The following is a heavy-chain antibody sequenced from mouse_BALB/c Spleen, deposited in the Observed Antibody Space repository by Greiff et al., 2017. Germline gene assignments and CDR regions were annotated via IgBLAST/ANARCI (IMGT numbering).Heavy chain of an antibody. CDR1: GYSFTGYT. V-gene: IGHV1S135*01. D-gene: IGHD2-3*01. CDR3: ARKADGYYGAMDY. Sequence: EVQLQQSGPELVKPGASMKISCKASGYSFTGYTMYWVKQSHGKNLEWIGLINPYNGGTSYNQKFKGKATLTVDKSSSTAYMELISLTSEDSAVYYCARKADGYYGAMDYGGQGTSVTVSS. J-gene: IGHJ4*01. CDR2: INPYNGGT.